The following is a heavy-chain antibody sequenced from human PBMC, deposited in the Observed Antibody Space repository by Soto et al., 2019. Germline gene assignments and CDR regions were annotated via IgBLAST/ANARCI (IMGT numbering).Heavy chain of an antibody. Sequence: ASVKVSCKASGGTFSSYTISWVRQAPGQGLEWMGRISAYNGNTNYAQKLQGRVTMTRDTPTSTVYMELSSLRSEDTAVYYCARDSRPGWTAAADYWGRGTLVTVSS. CDR2: ISAYNGNT. D-gene: IGHD6-25*01. CDR3: ARDSRPGWTAAADY. V-gene: IGHV1-18*01. J-gene: IGHJ4*02. CDR1: GGTFSSYT.